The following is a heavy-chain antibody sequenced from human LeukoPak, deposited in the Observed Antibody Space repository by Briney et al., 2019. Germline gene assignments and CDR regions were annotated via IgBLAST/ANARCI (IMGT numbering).Heavy chain of an antibody. D-gene: IGHD5-18*01. CDR1: GFTFSAYA. V-gene: IGHV3-23*01. CDR2: IRGSGDIT. J-gene: IGHJ4*02. Sequence: GGSLRLSCAASGFTFSAYAMSWVRQARGKVQEWVSAIRGSGDITYYVDSVKGRFTISRDNSNNPLYLQMNSLRAEDTAIYYCAKDRRDIYGSLGLTHYFDYWGQGALFTVSS. CDR3: AKDRRDIYGSLGLTHYFDY.